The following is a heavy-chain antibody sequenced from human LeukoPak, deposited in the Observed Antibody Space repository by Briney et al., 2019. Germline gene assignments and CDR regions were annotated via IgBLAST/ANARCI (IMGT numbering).Heavy chain of an antibody. Sequence: ASVKVSCKASGYTFTGYYMHWVRQAPGQGLEWMGWTNPNSGGTNYAQKFQGRVTMTRDTSISTAYMELSRLRSDDTAVYYCAREYYGSGSYYHYYYYYYMDVWGKGTTVTISS. CDR3: AREYYGSGSYYHYYYYYYMDV. CDR1: GYTFTGYY. CDR2: TNPNSGGT. V-gene: IGHV1-2*02. D-gene: IGHD3-10*01. J-gene: IGHJ6*03.